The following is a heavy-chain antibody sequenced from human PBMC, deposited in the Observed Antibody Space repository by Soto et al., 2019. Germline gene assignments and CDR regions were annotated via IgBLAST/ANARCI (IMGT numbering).Heavy chain of an antibody. Sequence: SQTLSLTCAISGDSVSSNSATWNWIRQSPSRGLEWLGRTYYRSKWYHDYAVSVKSRITINPDTSKNQFSLQLNFLTPEDTAMYYCARAARGKVAFDIRGQGTMVTGSS. CDR3: ARAARGKVAFDI. D-gene: IGHD3-16*01. J-gene: IGHJ3*02. V-gene: IGHV6-1*01. CDR2: TYYRSKWYH. CDR1: GDSVSSNSAT.